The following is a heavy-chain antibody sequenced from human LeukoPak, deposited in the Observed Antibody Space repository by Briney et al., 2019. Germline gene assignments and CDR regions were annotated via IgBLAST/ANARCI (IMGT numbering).Heavy chain of an antibody. V-gene: IGHV4-39*01. CDR1: GGSISSTNYY. CDR2: IYYSGST. CDR3: ARQASGRRLRDYYYYMDV. J-gene: IGHJ6*03. Sequence: SETLSLTCTVSGGSISSTNYYWGWIRQPPGKGLEWIGSIYYSGSTYYNPSLKSRVTISVDTSKNQFSLKLSSVTAADTAVYFCARQASGRRLRDYYYYMDVWGKGTTVTVSS. D-gene: IGHD6-25*01.